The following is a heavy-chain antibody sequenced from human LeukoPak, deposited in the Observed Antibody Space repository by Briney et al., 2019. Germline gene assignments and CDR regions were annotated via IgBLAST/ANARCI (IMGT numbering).Heavy chain of an antibody. V-gene: IGHV4-4*07. Sequence: SETLSLTCTVSGGSITTHYWSWIRQPAGREVEWIGRVYNTGSTKYNPSLESRVTMSVDTSSNRFSLRLRSVAAADTAVYYCARDLLGDYGTFDIWGQGAMVTVSS. CDR2: VYNTGST. J-gene: IGHJ3*02. CDR1: GGSITTHY. CDR3: ARDLLGDYGTFDI. D-gene: IGHD4-17*01.